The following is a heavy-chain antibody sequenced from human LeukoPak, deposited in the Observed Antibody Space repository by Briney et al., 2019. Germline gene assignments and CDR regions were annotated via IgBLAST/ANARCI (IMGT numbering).Heavy chain of an antibody. CDR1: GFTFSNYA. CDR3: AKKAFPGTSSWYDQR. CDR2: ISESGAGT. V-gene: IGHV3-23*01. D-gene: IGHD6-13*01. J-gene: IGHJ1*01. Sequence: PGGSLRLSCATSGFTFSNYAMSWVRQAPGKGLEWVSAISESGAGTYYVDSVKGRFTISRDNSKNTLYLQMFSLGPEDTAVYHCAKKAFPGTSSWYDQRWGRGTLVTVSS.